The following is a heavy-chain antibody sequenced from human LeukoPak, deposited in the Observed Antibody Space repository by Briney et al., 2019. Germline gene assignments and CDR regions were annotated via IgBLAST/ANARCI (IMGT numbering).Heavy chain of an antibody. J-gene: IGHJ4*02. D-gene: IGHD3-10*01. V-gene: IGHV3-30-3*01. Sequence: PGGSLRLSCAASGFTFSHAWMSWVRQAPGKGLEWVAVISYDGSNKYYADSVKGRFTISRDNAKNSLYLQMNSLRAEDTAVYYCARDLSYGSGKNYYFDYWGQGTLVTVSS. CDR3: ARDLSYGSGKNYYFDY. CDR1: GFTFSHAW. CDR2: ISYDGSNK.